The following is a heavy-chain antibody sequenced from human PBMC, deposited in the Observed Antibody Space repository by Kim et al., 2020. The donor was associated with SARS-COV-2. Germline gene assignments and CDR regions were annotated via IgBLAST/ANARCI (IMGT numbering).Heavy chain of an antibody. D-gene: IGHD1-26*01. Sequence: SVKGRLTISRHNSKNTLYLQMNSLRAEDTAVYYCARSNSGSYYAYYGMDVWGQGTTVTVSS. J-gene: IGHJ6*02. CDR3: ARSNSGSYYAYYGMDV. V-gene: IGHV3-53*04.